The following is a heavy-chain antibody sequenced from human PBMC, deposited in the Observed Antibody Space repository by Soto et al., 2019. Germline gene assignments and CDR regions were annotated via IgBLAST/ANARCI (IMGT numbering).Heavy chain of an antibody. V-gene: IGHV1-18*01. D-gene: IGHD3-9*01. J-gene: IGHJ6*02. CDR3: ARPNYDILTGYYYYGMDV. CDR1: GYTFTSYG. Sequence: ASVKVSCKASGYTFTSYGSSWVRQAPGQGLEWMGWISAYNGNTNYAQKLQGRVTMTTDTSTSTAYMELRSLRSDDTAVYYCARPNYDILTGYYYYGMDVWGQGTTVTVSS. CDR2: ISAYNGNT.